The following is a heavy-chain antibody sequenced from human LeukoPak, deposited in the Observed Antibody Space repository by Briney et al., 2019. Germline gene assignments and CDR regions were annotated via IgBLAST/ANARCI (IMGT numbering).Heavy chain of an antibody. J-gene: IGHJ3*02. Sequence: ASVKVSCKASGYTFTSYGINWERQAPGQGLEWMGWISAYNGNTHYAQKLQGRVTMTTDTSTSTAYMELRSLRSDDTAVYYCSREFPFCGADCFSGVFDIWGQGTMVTVS. CDR2: ISAYNGNT. CDR1: GYTFTSYG. CDR3: SREFPFCGADCFSGVFDI. V-gene: IGHV1-18*01. D-gene: IGHD2-21*02.